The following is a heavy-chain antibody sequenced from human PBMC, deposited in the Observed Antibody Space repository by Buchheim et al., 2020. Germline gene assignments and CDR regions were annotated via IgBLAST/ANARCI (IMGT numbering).Heavy chain of an antibody. CDR2: ISSSSSTI. D-gene: IGHD5-24*01. CDR1: GFTFSSYS. CDR3: AGAWLPYYFDY. V-gene: IGHV3-48*01. J-gene: IGHJ4*02. Sequence: EVQLVESGGGLVQPGGSLRLSCAASGFTFSSYSMNWVRQAPGKGLEWVSYISSSSSTIYYADSVKGRFTISSANAQNSLYLQMNSLRAEDTAVYYCAGAWLPYYFDYWGQGTL.